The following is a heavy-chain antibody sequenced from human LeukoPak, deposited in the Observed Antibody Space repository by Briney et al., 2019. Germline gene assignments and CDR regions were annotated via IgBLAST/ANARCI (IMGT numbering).Heavy chain of an antibody. J-gene: IGHJ6*02. D-gene: IGHD4-17*01. Sequence: SVKVSCKVSGYTLSELSMHWVRQAPGQGLEWMGGIIPIFGTANYAQKFQGRVTITADESTSTAYMELSSLRSEDTAVYYCARDLMTTVTSNYYYYGMDVWGQGTTVTVSS. V-gene: IGHV1-69*13. CDR1: GYTLSELS. CDR3: ARDLMTTVTSNYYYYGMDV. CDR2: IIPIFGTA.